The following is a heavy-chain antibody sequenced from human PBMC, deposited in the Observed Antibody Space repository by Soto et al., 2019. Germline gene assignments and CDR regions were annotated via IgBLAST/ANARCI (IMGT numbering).Heavy chain of an antibody. J-gene: IGHJ6*02. Sequence: EVQLVESGGGLVQPGGSLRLSCAASGFTFSSYDMHWVRQPTEKGLEWVSAIGTAGDTYYPGSVKGRFTISRENAQNSLYLQMNSLRAWDTAVYYCARSPPGGYHYYYGMDVWGQGTTVTVSS. V-gene: IGHV3-13*04. CDR2: IGTAGDT. CDR3: ARSPPGGYHYYYGMDV. D-gene: IGHD3-22*01. CDR1: GFTFSSYD.